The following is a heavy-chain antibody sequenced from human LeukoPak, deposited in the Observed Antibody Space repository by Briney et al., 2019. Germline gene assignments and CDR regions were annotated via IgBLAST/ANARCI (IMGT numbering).Heavy chain of an antibody. Sequence: SETLSLTCTVSGYSISSGYNWGWIRQPPGKGLEWIASIYHSGNTYYNPSLKSRVTMSVDTSKNQFSLKLSSVTAADTAVYYCARDWDYYDSSGHGNNWFDPWGQGTLVTVSS. CDR1: GYSISSGYN. J-gene: IGHJ5*02. CDR2: IYHSGNT. D-gene: IGHD3-22*01. CDR3: ARDWDYYDSSGHGNNWFDP. V-gene: IGHV4-38-2*02.